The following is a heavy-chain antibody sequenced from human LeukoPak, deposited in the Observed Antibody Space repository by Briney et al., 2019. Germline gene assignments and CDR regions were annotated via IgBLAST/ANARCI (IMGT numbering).Heavy chain of an antibody. CDR1: GDSISSGNYY. Sequence: KPSQTLSLTCTVSGDSISSGNYYWPWIRQPAGKGLEWIGRIYTSGNTNYNPSLESQVTISMDTSKNQFSLNLNSVTAADTAVYYCARDRAGDSFDIWGQGTMVTVSS. CDR3: ARDRAGDSFDI. J-gene: IGHJ3*02. D-gene: IGHD7-27*01. V-gene: IGHV4-61*02. CDR2: IYTSGNT.